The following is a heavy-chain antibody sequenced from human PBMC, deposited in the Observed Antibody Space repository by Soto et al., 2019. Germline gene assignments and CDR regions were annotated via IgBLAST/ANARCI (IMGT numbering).Heavy chain of an antibody. Sequence: SETLSLTCTVSGGSISSSSYYWGWIRQPPGKGLEWIGSIYYSGSTYYNPSLKSRVTISVDTSKNQFSLKLSSVTAADTAVYYCARHITMVRGVIIGAYYYYGMDVWGQGTTVTVSS. CDR2: IYYSGST. V-gene: IGHV4-39*01. J-gene: IGHJ6*02. CDR1: GGSISSSSYY. D-gene: IGHD3-10*01. CDR3: ARHITMVRGVIIGAYYYYGMDV.